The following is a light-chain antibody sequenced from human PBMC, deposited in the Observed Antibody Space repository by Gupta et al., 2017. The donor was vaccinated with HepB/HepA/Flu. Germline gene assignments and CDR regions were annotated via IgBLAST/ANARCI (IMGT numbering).Light chain of an antibody. CDR2: GSS. J-gene: IGKJ1*01. CDR3: QQDEHRPPWT. V-gene: IGKV3-15*01. Sequence: EMMMTQSPATLSVSPGDRATLSCRASQNIGRNLAWYQQKPGQAPRLLINGSSTLDTGIPARFSGRGSGTYFTLTISSLQSDDFAGYYCQQDEHRPPWTFGQGTKVEIK. CDR1: QNIGRN.